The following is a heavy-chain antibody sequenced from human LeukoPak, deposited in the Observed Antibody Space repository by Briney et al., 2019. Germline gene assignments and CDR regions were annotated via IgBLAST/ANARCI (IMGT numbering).Heavy chain of an antibody. J-gene: IGHJ4*02. CDR3: AGHHPRNTVDF. CDR1: GFTVSSSY. D-gene: IGHD2-8*02. Sequence: PGGSLRLSCAVSGFTVSSSYMSWIRQPPGKGLEWIAYISDIGSINYNPSLKSRVTISLDTSKNQFSLKLSSVTAADTAVYYCAGHHPRNTVDFWGQGTLVTVSS. V-gene: IGHV4-59*08. CDR2: ISDIGSI.